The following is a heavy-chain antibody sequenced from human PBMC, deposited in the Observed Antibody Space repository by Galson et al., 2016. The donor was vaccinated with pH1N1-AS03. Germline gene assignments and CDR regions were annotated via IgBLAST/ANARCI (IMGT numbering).Heavy chain of an antibody. V-gene: IGHV3-30*09. CDR1: GFDFSRSP. Sequence: SLRLSCATSGFDFSRSPMHWVRQAPGKGLEWVSVISFESSNKRYADSVEGRLVISRDSSNNMVYLQMNSLRSEDTAVYYCARGRVFDDSFYGLDVWGQGTTVIVSS. J-gene: IGHJ6*02. D-gene: IGHD3-10*02. CDR3: ARGRVFDDSFYGLDV. CDR2: ISFESSNK.